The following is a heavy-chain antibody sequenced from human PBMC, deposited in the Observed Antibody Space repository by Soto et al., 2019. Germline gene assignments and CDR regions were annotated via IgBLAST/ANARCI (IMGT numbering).Heavy chain of an antibody. J-gene: IGHJ4*02. CDR2: LYWDDDN. V-gene: IGHV2-5*02. D-gene: IGHD6-19*01. CDR1: GFSLSTRDVG. Sequence: QITPKESGPTLVKPTQTLTLTCTFSGFSLSTRDVGVGWIRQPPGKALEWLALLYWDDDNRYSPSLRRRLTLTKDTSKNQVVLTMTNMDPVDTATYYCAHGSGWLFDYWGPGTLVTVSS. CDR3: AHGSGWLFDY.